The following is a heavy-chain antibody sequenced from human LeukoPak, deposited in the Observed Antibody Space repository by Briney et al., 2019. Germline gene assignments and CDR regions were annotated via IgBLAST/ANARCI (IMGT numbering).Heavy chain of an antibody. CDR3: ARDGTRGRSMDV. CDR1: GDSISSGAYS. V-gene: IGHV4-30-2*01. Sequence: SQTLSLTCVVSGDSISSGAYSWSWIRQPPGKGLEWIGYIFHTGSTFYNPSLKSRLTISVDNSKNQFSLKLSSVTAADTAVYYCARDGTRGRSMDVWGQGTTVTVSS. J-gene: IGHJ6*02. D-gene: IGHD1-14*01. CDR2: IFHTGST.